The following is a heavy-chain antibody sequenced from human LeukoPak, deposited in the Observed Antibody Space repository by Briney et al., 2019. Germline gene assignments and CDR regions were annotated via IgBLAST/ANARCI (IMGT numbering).Heavy chain of an antibody. J-gene: IGHJ4*02. CDR2: ITSDGRYT. CDR3: ATALYGGYYDL. V-gene: IGHV3-64*01. Sequence: PGGALRLSCAASGFSFSKFDMHWVRQAPGKGPEYVSAITSDGRYTYYANSVKGRCTISRDNSKNTLYLQMGSLRAGDIALYYCATALYGGYYDLWGQGTLVTVSS. D-gene: IGHD4/OR15-4a*01. CDR1: GFSFSKFD.